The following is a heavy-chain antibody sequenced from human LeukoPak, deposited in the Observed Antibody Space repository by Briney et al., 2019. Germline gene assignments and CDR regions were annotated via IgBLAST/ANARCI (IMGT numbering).Heavy chain of an antibody. V-gene: IGHV4-59*08. J-gene: IGHJ3*02. Sequence: SETLSLTCTVSGGSISSYHWSWIRQPPGKGLEWIGYIYYSGSTNYNPSLKSRVTISVDTSKNQFSLKLSSVTAADTAVCYCARSYFSPEDAFDIWGQGTMVTVSS. D-gene: IGHD1-14*01. CDR2: IYYSGST. CDR3: ARSYFSPEDAFDI. CDR1: GGSISSYH.